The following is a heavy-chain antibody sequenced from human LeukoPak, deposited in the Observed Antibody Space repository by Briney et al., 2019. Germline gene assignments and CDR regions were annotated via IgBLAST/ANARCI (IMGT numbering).Heavy chain of an antibody. CDR1: GGTFSSYA. J-gene: IGHJ5*02. V-gene: IGHV1-24*01. D-gene: IGHD6-19*01. Sequence: ASVKVSCKASGGTFSSYAISWVRQAPGKGLEWMGGFDPEDGETIYAQKFQGRVTMTEDTSTDTAYMELSSLRSEDTAVYYCATDLEGIAVAGTPGGFDPWGQGTLVTVSS. CDR2: FDPEDGET. CDR3: ATDLEGIAVAGTPGGFDP.